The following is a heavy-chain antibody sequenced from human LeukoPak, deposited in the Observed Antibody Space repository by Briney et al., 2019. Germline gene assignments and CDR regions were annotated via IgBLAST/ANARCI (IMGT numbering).Heavy chain of an antibody. Sequence: PGGSLRLSCAASGFTFSSYEMNWVRQAPGKGLEWVSYISSSGTTIYYADSVKGRFTISRDNAKNPLYLQMNSLRAEDTAIYYCARVTFNYFDYWGQGTLVTVSS. V-gene: IGHV3-48*03. J-gene: IGHJ4*02. CDR3: ARVTFNYFDY. CDR1: GFTFSSYE. D-gene: IGHD1-14*01. CDR2: ISSSGTTI.